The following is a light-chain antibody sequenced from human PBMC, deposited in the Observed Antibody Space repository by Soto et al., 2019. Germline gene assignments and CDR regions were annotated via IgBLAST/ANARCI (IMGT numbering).Light chain of an antibody. V-gene: IGLV9-49*01. CDR3: GADHGSGSNCVSV. CDR1: SGYSNYK. J-gene: IGLJ7*01. Sequence: QSVLTQPPSASASLGASVTLTCTLSSGYSNYKVDWYQQRPGKGPRFVMRVGTGGIVGSKGDGIPDRFSVLGSGLNRYLTIKNIQEEDESDYHCGADHGSGSNCVSVFGGGTQLTVL. CDR2: VGTGGIVG.